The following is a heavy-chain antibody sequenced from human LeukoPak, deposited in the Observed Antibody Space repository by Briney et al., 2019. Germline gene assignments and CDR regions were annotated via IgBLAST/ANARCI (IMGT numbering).Heavy chain of an antibody. CDR3: ARFRFASSWPYGVDV. Sequence: GGSLRLSCAASGFTVSSNYMSWVRQAPGKGLEWVSVIYSGGSTYYADSVKGRFTISRDNTENSLFLQMDSLRAEDTAVYYCARFRFASSWPYGVDVWGQGTTVTVSS. CDR2: IYSGGST. J-gene: IGHJ6*02. CDR1: GFTVSSNY. D-gene: IGHD6-13*01. V-gene: IGHV3-53*01.